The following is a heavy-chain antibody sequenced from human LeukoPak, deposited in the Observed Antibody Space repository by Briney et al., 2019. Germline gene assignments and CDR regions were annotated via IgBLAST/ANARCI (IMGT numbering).Heavy chain of an antibody. CDR2: INHSGST. CDR3: ASGIAVDGPIDY. V-gene: IGHV4-34*01. D-gene: IGHD6-19*01. J-gene: IGHJ4*02. CDR1: GGSFSGYY. Sequence: SETLSLTCAVYGGSFSGYYWSWIRQPPGKGLEWIGEINHSGSTNYNPSLKSRVTISVDTSKNQFSLKLSSVTAADTAVYYCASGIAVDGPIDYWGQGTLVTVSS.